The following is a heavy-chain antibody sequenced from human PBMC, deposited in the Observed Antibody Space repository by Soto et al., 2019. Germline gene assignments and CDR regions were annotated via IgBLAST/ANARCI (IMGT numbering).Heavy chain of an antibody. D-gene: IGHD6-13*01. J-gene: IGHJ6*02. Sequence: GASVKVSCKASGGTFSSYAISWVRQAPGQGLEWMGGIIPIFGTADYAQKFQGRVTITADESTSTAYMELSSLRSEDTAVYYCAKRVDSSSWYSGIYYYYYGMDVWGQGTTVTVSS. CDR3: AKRVDSSSWYSGIYYYYYGMDV. CDR1: GGTFSSYA. CDR2: IIPIFGTA. V-gene: IGHV1-69*13.